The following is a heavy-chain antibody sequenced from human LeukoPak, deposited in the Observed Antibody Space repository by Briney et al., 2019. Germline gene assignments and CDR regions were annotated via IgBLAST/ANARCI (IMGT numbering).Heavy chain of an antibody. Sequence: GGSLRLSCAASGLTFSRHVMIWVRQAAGKGLRWVSTISYDGDNKYYVDSVKVRFTISRDNSKNTLYLQMNSLRAEDTAVYYCARDGTLEWELPTDGYGYWGQGTLVTVSS. CDR1: GLTFSRHV. CDR3: ARDGTLEWELPTDGYGY. J-gene: IGHJ4*02. V-gene: IGHV3-30*04. CDR2: ISYDGDNK. D-gene: IGHD1-26*01.